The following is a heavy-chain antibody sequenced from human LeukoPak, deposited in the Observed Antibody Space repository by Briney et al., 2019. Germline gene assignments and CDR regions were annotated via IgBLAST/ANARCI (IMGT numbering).Heavy chain of an antibody. CDR1: GYTFSNFA. CDR2: ISSSGTNI. V-gene: IGHV3-21*01. CDR3: ARVAGYCDSTSNCYSDY. J-gene: IGHJ4*02. Sequence: GGSLGLSCAASGYTFSNFAVSWVRQAPGKGLEWVSSISSSGTNIYYADSVKGRFTVSRDNAKNSLFLQMNSLRAEDTAVYYCARVAGYCDSTSNCYSDYWGQGTLVTVSS. D-gene: IGHD2-2*01.